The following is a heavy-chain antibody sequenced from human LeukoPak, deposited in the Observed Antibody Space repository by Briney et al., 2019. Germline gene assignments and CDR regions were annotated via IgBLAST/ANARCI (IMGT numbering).Heavy chain of an antibody. CDR3: AKDHIVVVVAAFDYFDS. V-gene: IGHV3-23*01. J-gene: IGHJ4*02. CDR1: GFTFSSYA. D-gene: IGHD2-15*01. CDR2: ISGSGGST. Sequence: GGSLRLSCAASGFTFSSYAMSWVRQAPGKGLEWVSAISGSGGSTYYADSVKGRFTISRDNSKNTLYLQMNSLRAEDTAVYYCAKDHIVVVVAAFDYFDSWGQGTLVTVSS.